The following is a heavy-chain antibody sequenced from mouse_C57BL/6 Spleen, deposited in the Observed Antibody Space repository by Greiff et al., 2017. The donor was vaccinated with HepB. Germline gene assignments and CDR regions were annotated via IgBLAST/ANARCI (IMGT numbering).Heavy chain of an antibody. V-gene: IGHV1-53*01. J-gene: IGHJ2*01. CDR2: INPSNGGT. CDR1: GYTFTSYG. D-gene: IGHD2-1*01. Sequence: QVQLQQPGTELVKPGASVKLSCKASGYTFTSYGMHWVKQRPGQGLEWIGNINPSNGGTNYNEKFKSKATLTVDKSSSTAYMQLSSLTSEDSAVYYCARSGAYYGNYYFDYWGQGTTLTVSS. CDR3: ARSGAYYGNYYFDY.